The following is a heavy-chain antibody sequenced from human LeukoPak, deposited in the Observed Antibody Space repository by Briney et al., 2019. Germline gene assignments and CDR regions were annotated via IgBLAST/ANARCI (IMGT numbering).Heavy chain of an antibody. Sequence: ASVKVSCKASGGTFSSYAVSWVRQAPGQGLEWMGWISAYNGNTNYAQKLQGRVTMTTDTSTSTAYMERRSLRSDDTAVYYCARDRRGSGYDPGVWFDPWGQGTLVTVSS. D-gene: IGHD5-12*01. CDR1: GGTFSSYA. CDR3: ARDRRGSGYDPGVWFDP. CDR2: ISAYNGNT. V-gene: IGHV1-18*01. J-gene: IGHJ5*02.